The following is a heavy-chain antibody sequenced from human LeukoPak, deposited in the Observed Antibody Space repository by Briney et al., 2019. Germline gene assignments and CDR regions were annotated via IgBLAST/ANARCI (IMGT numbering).Heavy chain of an antibody. V-gene: IGHV3-30*18. CDR3: AKDRDIILTGHGMDV. CDR1: GFTFSSYG. CDR2: ISYDGSNK. Sequence: GGSLRLSCAASGFTFSSYGMHRVRQAPGKGLEWVAVISYDGSNKYYADSVKGRFTISRDNSKNTLYLQMNNLRAEDTAVYYCAKDRDIILTGHGMDVWGQGTTVTVSS. J-gene: IGHJ6*02. D-gene: IGHD3-9*01.